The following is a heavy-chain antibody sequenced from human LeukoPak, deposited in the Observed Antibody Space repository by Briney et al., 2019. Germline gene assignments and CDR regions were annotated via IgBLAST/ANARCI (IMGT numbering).Heavy chain of an antibody. CDR2: ISSSGSTI. V-gene: IGHV3-48*03. CDR3: ARDGSGWPYYYYGMDV. Sequence: GGSLRLSCAASGFTFSSYEMNWVRQAPGKGLEWVSYISSSGSTIYYADSVKGRFTISGDNAKNSLYLQMNSLRAEDTAVYYCARDGSGWPYYYYGMDVWGQGTTVTVSS. J-gene: IGHJ6*02. D-gene: IGHD6-19*01. CDR1: GFTFSSYE.